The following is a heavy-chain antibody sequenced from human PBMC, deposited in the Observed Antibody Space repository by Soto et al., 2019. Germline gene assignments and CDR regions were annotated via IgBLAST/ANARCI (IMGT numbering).Heavy chain of an antibody. CDR3: ARVPWQWLGGYAFDI. CDR1: GGSISSYY. CDR2: IYYSGST. Sequence: SETLSLTCTVSGGSISSYYWSWIRQPPGKGLEWIGYIYYSGSTNYNPSLKSRVTISVDTSKNQFTLKLSSVTAADTAVYYCARVPWQWLGGYAFDIWGQGTMVTVSS. J-gene: IGHJ3*02. V-gene: IGHV4-59*01. D-gene: IGHD6-19*01.